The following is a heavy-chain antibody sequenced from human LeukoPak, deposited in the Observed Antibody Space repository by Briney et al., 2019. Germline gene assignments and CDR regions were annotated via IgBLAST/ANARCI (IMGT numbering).Heavy chain of an antibody. CDR1: GFTFSSYW. J-gene: IGHJ4*02. CDR2: IKQDGSEK. V-gene: IGHV3-7*03. CDR3: ARDLMVRGVDLDY. D-gene: IGHD3-10*01. Sequence: PGGSLRLSCAASGFTFSSYWMSWVRQAPGKGLGWVANIKQDGSEKYYVDSVKGRFTISRDNAKNSLYLQMNSLRAEDTAVYYCARDLMVRGVDLDYWGQGTLVTVSS.